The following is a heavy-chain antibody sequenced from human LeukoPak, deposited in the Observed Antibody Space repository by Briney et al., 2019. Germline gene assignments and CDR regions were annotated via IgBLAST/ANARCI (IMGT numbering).Heavy chain of an antibody. V-gene: IGHV1-18*01. CDR2: ISAYNGNT. Sequence: GAPLKSSSKASVYTFTAYGISWVGQAPGQGLEWRGGISAYNGNTNYAQKLQGRVTMTTDTSTSTAYMELRSLRSDDTAVYYCARGPTTVTTTDFDYWGQGTLVTVSS. CDR3: ARGPTTVTTTDFDY. J-gene: IGHJ4*02. CDR1: VYTFTAYG. D-gene: IGHD4-17*01.